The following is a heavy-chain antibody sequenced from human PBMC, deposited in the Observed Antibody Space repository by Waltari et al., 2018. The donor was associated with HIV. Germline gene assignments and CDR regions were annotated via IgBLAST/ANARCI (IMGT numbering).Heavy chain of an antibody. V-gene: IGHV2-5*01. CDR2: TYGNGDI. CDR3: AHVRSGHWLVPKWFDP. CDR1: GFSLNTNEVG. Sequence: QITLKESGPTLLSPTETLTLTCTFSGFSLNTNEVGVGWMRQPPGKALEWLTLTYGNGDIRDNSSLRSRVTVTKDTSKNEVFLAMSDMNPVDTGTYFCAHVRSGHWLVPKWFDPWGPGILVTVSS. D-gene: IGHD6-19*01. J-gene: IGHJ5*02.